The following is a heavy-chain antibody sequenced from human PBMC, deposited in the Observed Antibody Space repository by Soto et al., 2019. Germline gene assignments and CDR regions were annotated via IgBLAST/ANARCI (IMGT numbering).Heavy chain of an antibody. D-gene: IGHD3-22*01. CDR3: ARSPGSYDSSGYYTSTKRYFDY. Sequence: PSETLSLTCSVAGGSITSYHWSLIRQPPGKGLEWIGYVYYSGSTKYNPSLKSRVTILVDTSKNQFSLKLSSVTAADTAVYYCARSPGSYDSSGYYTSTKRYFDYWGQGTLVTAPQ. J-gene: IGHJ4*02. CDR1: GGSITSYH. CDR2: VYYSGST. V-gene: IGHV4-59*08.